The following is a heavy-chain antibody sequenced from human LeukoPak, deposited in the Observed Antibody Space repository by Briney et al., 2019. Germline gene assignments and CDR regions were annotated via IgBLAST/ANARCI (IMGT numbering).Heavy chain of an antibody. V-gene: IGHV4-59*08. D-gene: IGHD3-10*01. Sequence: PSETLSLTCTVSGGSISSYYWSWIRQPPGKGLEWIGYIYYSGSTNYNPSLKSRVTISVDTSKNQFSLKLSSVTAADTAVYYCARFYYYGSGSYDGPNWFDPWGQGTLVTVSS. CDR3: ARFYYYGSGSYDGPNWFDP. CDR2: IYYSGST. CDR1: GGSISSYY. J-gene: IGHJ5*02.